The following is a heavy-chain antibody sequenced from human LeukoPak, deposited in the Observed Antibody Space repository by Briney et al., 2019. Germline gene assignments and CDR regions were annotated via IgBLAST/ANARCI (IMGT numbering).Heavy chain of an antibody. V-gene: IGHV1-2*02. J-gene: IGHJ4*02. CDR1: GYTFTGYY. CDR2: INPNSGGT. Sequence: ASVKVSCKASGYTFTGYYMHWVRQAPGQGLEWMGWINPNSGGTNYAQKFQGRVTLTRDTSISTAYMELSRLRSDDTAVYYCARQVRGDYYFDYWGQGTLVTVSS. D-gene: IGHD3-10*01. CDR3: ARQVRGDYYFDY.